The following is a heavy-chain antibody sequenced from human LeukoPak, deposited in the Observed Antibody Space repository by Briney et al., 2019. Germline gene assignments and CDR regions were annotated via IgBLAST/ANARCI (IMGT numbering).Heavy chain of an antibody. CDR1: GYSFTSYW. CDR3: ARAATVVPSYFDY. Sequence: GESLKISCKGSGYSFTSYWIGWVRQMPGKGLEWMGIIYPGDSDTRYSPSFQGQVTISADKSISTAYLQWSSLKASDTAVYYCARAATVVPSYFDYWGQGTLVTVSS. V-gene: IGHV5-51*01. D-gene: IGHD4-23*01. J-gene: IGHJ4*02. CDR2: IYPGDSDT.